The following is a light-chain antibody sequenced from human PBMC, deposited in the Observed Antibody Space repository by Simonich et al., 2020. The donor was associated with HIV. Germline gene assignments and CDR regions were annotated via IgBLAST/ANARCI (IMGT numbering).Light chain of an antibody. J-gene: IGLJ2*01. CDR1: SGSIASNY. CDR2: EDN. Sequence: NFMLTQPHSVSESPGKTVTISCTRSSGSIASNYVQWYPQRPGSSPTTVIYEDNQRPSGVPDRFSGSIDSSSNSASLTISGLKTEDEADYYCQSYDSSKNQGVFGGGTKLTVL. V-gene: IGLV6-57*01. CDR3: QSYDSSKNQGV.